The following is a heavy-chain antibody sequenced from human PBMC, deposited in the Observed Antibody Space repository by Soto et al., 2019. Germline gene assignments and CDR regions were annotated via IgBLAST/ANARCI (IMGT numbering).Heavy chain of an antibody. V-gene: IGHV3-30-3*01. CDR3: ASYYGMDV. CDR2: ISYDGSNK. J-gene: IGHJ6*02. CDR1: GFTFSSYA. Sequence: GGSLRLSCAASGFTFSSYAMHWVRQAPGKGLEWVAVISYDGSNKYYADSVKGRFTISRDNSKNTLYLQMNSLRAEDTAVYYCASYYGMDVWGQGTTVTVSS.